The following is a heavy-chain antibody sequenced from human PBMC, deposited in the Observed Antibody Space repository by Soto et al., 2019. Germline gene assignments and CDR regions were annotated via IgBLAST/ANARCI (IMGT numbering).Heavy chain of an antibody. CDR1: GGSFSGYC. CDR2: INHSGST. Sequence: QVQLQQWGAGLLKPSETLSLTCAVYGGSFSGYCWSWIRQPPGKGLEWIGEINHSGSTNYNPSLKSRVTISVDTSKNQFSLKLSSVTAADTAVYYCARSVGYSSGWPDYWGQGTLVTVSS. J-gene: IGHJ4*02. V-gene: IGHV4-34*01. D-gene: IGHD6-19*01. CDR3: ARSVGYSSGWPDY.